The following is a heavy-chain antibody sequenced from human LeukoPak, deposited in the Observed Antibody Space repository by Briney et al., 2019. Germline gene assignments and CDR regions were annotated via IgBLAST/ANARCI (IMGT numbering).Heavy chain of an antibody. J-gene: IGHJ6*03. CDR3: ARTGYCSSASCYTASRPYYYYYMDV. CDR1: GGSISSYY. V-gene: IGHV4-59*01. D-gene: IGHD2-2*02. CDR2: IYYSGST. Sequence: SETLSLTCTVSGGSISSYYWSWIRQPPGKGLEGIGYIYYSGSTNYNPSLKSRVTISVDTSKNQFSLKLSSVTAADTAVYYCARTGYCSSASCYTASRPYYYYYMDVWGKGTTVTVSS.